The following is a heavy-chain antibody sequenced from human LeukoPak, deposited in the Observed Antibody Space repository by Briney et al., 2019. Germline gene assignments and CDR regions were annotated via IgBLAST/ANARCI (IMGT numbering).Heavy chain of an antibody. Sequence: GGSLRLSCAASGFTFSSYGMHWVRQAPGKGLEWVAVISYDGNNKYYADSVKGRFTISRDNSKNTLYLQMDSLRVEDTAIYYCARDRAWDYLDSWDQGPLVTVSS. D-gene: IGHD1-26*01. CDR3: ARDRAWDYLDS. J-gene: IGHJ4*02. CDR2: ISYDGNNK. CDR1: GFTFSSYG. V-gene: IGHV3-30*03.